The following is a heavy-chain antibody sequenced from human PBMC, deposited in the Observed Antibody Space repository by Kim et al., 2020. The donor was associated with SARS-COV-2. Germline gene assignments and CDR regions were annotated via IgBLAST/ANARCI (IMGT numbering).Heavy chain of an antibody. J-gene: IGHJ5*02. CDR3: ARRGYSYGS. Sequence: SETLSLTCAVYGGSFSGYYWSWIRQPPGKGLEWIGEINHSGTSNYNPSLKSRVTKSVDTSKNQFSLSLISVTAADTAVYYCARRGYSYGSWGQGTLVTVSS. V-gene: IGHV4-34*01. CDR1: GGSFSGYY. D-gene: IGHD5-18*01. CDR2: INHSGTS.